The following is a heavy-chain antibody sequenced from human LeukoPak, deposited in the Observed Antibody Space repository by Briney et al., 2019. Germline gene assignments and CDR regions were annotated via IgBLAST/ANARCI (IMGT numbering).Heavy chain of an antibody. V-gene: IGHV4-61*02. Sequence: PSETLSLTCTVSGYSISSGYYWGWIRQPAGKGLEWIGRIYTSGSTNYNPSLKSRVTISVDTSKNQFSLKLSSVTAADTAVYYCATSPYDILTGYYLYYFDYWGQGTLVTVSS. CDR3: ATSPYDILTGYYLYYFDY. J-gene: IGHJ4*02. D-gene: IGHD3-9*01. CDR2: IYTSGST. CDR1: GYSISSGYY.